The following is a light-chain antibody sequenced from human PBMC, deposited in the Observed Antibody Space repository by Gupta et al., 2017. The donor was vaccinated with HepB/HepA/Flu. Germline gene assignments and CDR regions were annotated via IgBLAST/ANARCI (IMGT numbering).Light chain of an antibody. CDR2: GNN. CDR3: QSFDSSLSAVV. V-gene: IGLV1-40*01. Sequence: QSVLTQPPSVSGAPGQRVTISCTGTSSDIGAGYDVHWYQQLPGTAPKLLLYGNNYRPSGVPDRFSGSKSGTSASLAITGLQAEDEADYYCQSFDSSLSAVVFGGGTKLTVL. J-gene: IGLJ2*01. CDR1: SSDIGAGYD.